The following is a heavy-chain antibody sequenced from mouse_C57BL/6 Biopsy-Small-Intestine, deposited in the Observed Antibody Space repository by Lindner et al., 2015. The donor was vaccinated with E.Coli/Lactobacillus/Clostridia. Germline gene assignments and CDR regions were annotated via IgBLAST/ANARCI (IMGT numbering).Heavy chain of an antibody. D-gene: IGHD2-3*01. CDR2: ISSGSSTI. CDR3: ARDGYYSSFAY. V-gene: IGHV5-17*01. Sequence: VQLQESGGGLVKPGGSLKLSCAASGFTFSDYGMHWVRQAPEKGLEWVAYISSGSSTIYYADTVKGRFTISRDNAKNTLFLQVTSLRSEDTAMYYCARDGYYSSFAYWGQGTLVTVSA. J-gene: IGHJ3*01. CDR1: GFTFSDYG.